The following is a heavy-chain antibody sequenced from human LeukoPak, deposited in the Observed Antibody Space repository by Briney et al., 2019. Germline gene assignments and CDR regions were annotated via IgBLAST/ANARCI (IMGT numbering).Heavy chain of an antibody. CDR2: INPNSGGT. D-gene: IGHD5-18*01. CDR1: GFAFTGYY. Sequence: VASVKVSCKATGFAFTGYYMHWVRQAPGQGIEWMGGINPNSGGTNYAQKFQGRVTMTRDTSISTAYMELSRLRSEDTAVYYCAEGGYSYGYFGYYYYIDVWGTGTTVTVSS. CDR3: AEGGYSYGYFGYYYYIDV. J-gene: IGHJ6*03. V-gene: IGHV1-2*02.